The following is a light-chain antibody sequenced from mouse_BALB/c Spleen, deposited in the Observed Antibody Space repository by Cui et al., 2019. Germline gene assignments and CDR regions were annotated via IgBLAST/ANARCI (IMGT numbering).Light chain of an antibody. CDR1: SSISY. Sequence: IVLTQFQAIMSASPGEKVTMTCSASSSISYIYWYQQKPGSSPRLLIDDTSNLASGVPGRFSGRGSGTSYSLTISRMEAEDAATYYCQQWSSYPRTFGGGTKLEIK. V-gene: IGKV4-55*01. CDR2: DTS. CDR3: QQWSSYPRT. J-gene: IGKJ1*01.